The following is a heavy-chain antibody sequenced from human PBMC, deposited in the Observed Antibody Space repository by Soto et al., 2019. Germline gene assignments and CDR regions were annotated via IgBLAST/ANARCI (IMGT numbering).Heavy chain of an antibody. CDR1: GGSFSAYS. CDR2: ITHGGST. D-gene: IGHD3-3*01. V-gene: IGHV4-34*01. Sequence: PSETLSLTCGVYGGSFSAYSWTWLRQSPGKGLEWIGEITHGGSTDYNPALKSRLVMSVDTSKNQFSLRVTSVTAADAAVYFCARARFDSWSHIYYGLDVWGQWTTVTVSS. J-gene: IGHJ6*02. CDR3: ARARFDSWSHIYYGLDV.